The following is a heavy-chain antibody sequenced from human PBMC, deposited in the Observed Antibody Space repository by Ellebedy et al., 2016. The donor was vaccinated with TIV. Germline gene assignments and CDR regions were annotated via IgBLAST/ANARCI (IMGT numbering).Heavy chain of an antibody. J-gene: IGHJ3*01. CDR3: ARDVPVAIV. V-gene: IGHV3-7*01. Sequence: GESLKISXIASGFTFSSHWMNWVRQAPGKGLEWVANIKGDGSEKYYVDSVEGRFTISRDNAKNSLFLEINNLRVEDTAVYYCARDVPVAIVWGQGTRVTVSS. CDR1: GFTFSSHW. CDR2: IKGDGSEK. D-gene: IGHD2-2*01.